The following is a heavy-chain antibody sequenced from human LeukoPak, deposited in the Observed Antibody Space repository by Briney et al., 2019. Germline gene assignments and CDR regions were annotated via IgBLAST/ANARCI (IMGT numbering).Heavy chain of an antibody. Sequence: GRSLRLSCAASGFTFSSYGMRWIRQAPGKGLEWVAVISYDGSNKYYADSVKGRFTISRDNSKSTLYLQMNSLRAEDTAVYYCARERTYYFDYWGQGTLVTVSS. V-gene: IGHV3-30*03. CDR2: ISYDGSNK. J-gene: IGHJ4*02. CDR1: GFTFSSYG. CDR3: ARERTYYFDY.